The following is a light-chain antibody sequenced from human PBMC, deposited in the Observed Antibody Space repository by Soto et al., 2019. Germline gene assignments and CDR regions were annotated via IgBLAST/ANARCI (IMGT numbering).Light chain of an antibody. Sequence: QSALTQPASVSGSPGQSITISCTGTSSDVGGYNYVSWYQQHPGKAPKLIIYDVSNRPSGVSNRFSGSKSGNTASLTISGVQAEEEADYYCSSYTGSSTLVVFGGGTKVTVL. V-gene: IGLV2-14*01. CDR1: SSDVGGYNY. CDR3: SSYTGSSTLVV. J-gene: IGLJ2*01. CDR2: DVS.